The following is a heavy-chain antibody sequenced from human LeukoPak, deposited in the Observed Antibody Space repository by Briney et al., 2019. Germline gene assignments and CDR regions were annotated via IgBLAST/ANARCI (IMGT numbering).Heavy chain of an antibody. CDR2: LYRAGST. D-gene: IGHD6-19*01. V-gene: IGHV3-53*01. CDR3: ASGGDPQWLVHGEY. CDR1: GFSVSSNY. J-gene: IGHJ4*02. Sequence: ARRSLRLSCAASGFSVSSNYMIWVRAAPGKGLEGVSVLYRAGSTYFADSAQGRFTISRDNSKNTLYLQMNSLKPEDTAVYYCASGGDPQWLVHGEYWGQGTLVTVSS.